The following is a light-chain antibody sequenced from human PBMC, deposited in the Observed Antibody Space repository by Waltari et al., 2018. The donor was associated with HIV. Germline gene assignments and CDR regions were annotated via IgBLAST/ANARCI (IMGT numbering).Light chain of an antibody. Sequence: DIVLTQSPLYLPVTPGESASISCRASQSLLHRNGNNSLDWYVQKPGQSPQLLIYLASHRASGVPERFSGSASGANFTMKISRVEAADVGTYYCLQSLHTPRFSFGPGTKVDI. CDR2: LAS. CDR1: QSLLHRNGNNS. CDR3: LQSLHTPRFS. J-gene: IGKJ3*01. V-gene: IGKV2-28*01.